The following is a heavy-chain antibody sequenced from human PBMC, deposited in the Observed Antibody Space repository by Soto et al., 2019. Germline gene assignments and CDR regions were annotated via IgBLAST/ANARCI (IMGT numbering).Heavy chain of an antibody. CDR1: GFTFSSYA. CDR2: ISYDGSNK. Sequence: GGSLRLSCAASGFTFSSYAMHWVRQAPGKGLEWVAVISYDGSNKYYADSVKGRFTISRDNSKNTLYLQMNSLRAEDAYLYDCARDFGLSAEAFDIWGQGTMVTVSS. CDR3: ARDFGLSAEAFDI. J-gene: IGHJ3*02. V-gene: IGHV3-30*04. D-gene: IGHD3-10*01.